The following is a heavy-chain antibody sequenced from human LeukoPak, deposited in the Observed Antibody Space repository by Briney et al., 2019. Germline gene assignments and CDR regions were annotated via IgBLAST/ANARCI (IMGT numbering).Heavy chain of an antibody. V-gene: IGHV3-48*01. D-gene: IGHD3-3*01. CDR3: ARDRFTNFGVIRRNKVGTLDV. CDR2: ISSSSSTI. Sequence: HPGGSLRLSCAASGFTFNSYSMNWVRQAPGKGLEWVSYISSSSSTIYYADSVKGRFTISRDNAKFSLYLQMNSLRAEDTAVYYCARDRFTNFGVIRRNKVGTLDVWGKGTTVTVSS. J-gene: IGHJ6*04. CDR1: GFTFNSYS.